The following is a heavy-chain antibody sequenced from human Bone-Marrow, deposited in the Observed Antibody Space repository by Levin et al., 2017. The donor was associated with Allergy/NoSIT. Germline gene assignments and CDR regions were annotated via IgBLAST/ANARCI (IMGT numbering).Heavy chain of an antibody. D-gene: IGHD3-16*01. CDR2: IYSVGTT. CDR3: TGGPSGVRG. V-gene: IGHV3-53*01. CDR1: GFTVSNNY. J-gene: IGHJ4*02. Sequence: LSLTCAVSGFTVSNNYMSWVRQAPGAGLEWVSLIYSVGTTYYADSVKGRFTISRDNSRNTLYLQMNSLRAEDTAVYYCTGGPSGVRGWGQGTRVTVSS.